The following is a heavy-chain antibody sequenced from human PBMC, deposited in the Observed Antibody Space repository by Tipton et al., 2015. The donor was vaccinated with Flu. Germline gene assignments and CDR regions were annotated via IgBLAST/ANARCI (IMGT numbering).Heavy chain of an antibody. V-gene: IGHV3-30*04. D-gene: IGHD3-3*01. Sequence: QVQLVQSGGGVVQPGRSLRLSCAASGFTFSSSAMHWVRQAPGKGLEWVAVIPYDGRNKYYADSVKGRFTISRDTSKNTLYLQMNSLRAEDTAVYYCARDKARPYDFPLNWFDPWGQGTLVTVSS. J-gene: IGHJ5*02. CDR1: GFTFSSSA. CDR2: IPYDGRNK. CDR3: ARDKARPYDFPLNWFDP.